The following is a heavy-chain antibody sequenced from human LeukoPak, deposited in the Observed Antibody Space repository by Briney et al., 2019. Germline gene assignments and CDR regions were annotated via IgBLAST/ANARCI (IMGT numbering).Heavy chain of an antibody. Sequence: GSLRLSCAASGFTFSGYWMSWVHQAPGKGLEWVATIKQDASEKTYVDSVEGRFTSTRDNAKSSLFLQMDSLRAEDTAVYYCARFGMDAAIDYWGQGTLVTVSS. CDR2: IKQDASEK. J-gene: IGHJ4*02. CDR3: ARFGMDAAIDY. D-gene: IGHD2-15*01. CDR1: GFTFSGYW. V-gene: IGHV3-7*01.